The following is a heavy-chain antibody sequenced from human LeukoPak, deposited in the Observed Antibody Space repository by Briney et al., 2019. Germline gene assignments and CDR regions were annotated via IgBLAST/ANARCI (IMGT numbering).Heavy chain of an antibody. CDR3: ASTPRDYYDSSGDY. V-gene: IGHV3-21*01. CDR2: ISSSSHI. Sequence: GGSLRLSCAASGFTFSSYSMNWVRQAPGKGLEWVSSISSSSHIYYADSVKGRFTISRDNAKNSLYLQMNSLRAEDTAVYYCASTPRDYYDSSGDYWGQGTLVTVSS. CDR1: GFTFSSYS. D-gene: IGHD3-22*01. J-gene: IGHJ4*02.